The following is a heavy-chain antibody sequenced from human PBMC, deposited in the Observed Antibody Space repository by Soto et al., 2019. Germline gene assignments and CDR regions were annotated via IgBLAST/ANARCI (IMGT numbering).Heavy chain of an antibody. CDR2: IWYDGSNK. Sequence: GGSLRLSCAASGFTFSSYVMHWVRQAPGKGLGWVAVIWYDGSNKYYADSVKGRFTISRDNSKNTLYLQMNSLRAEDTAVYYCARDQLIVVVPAAIPYYYGMDVWGQGTTVTVSS. CDR1: GFTFSSYV. D-gene: IGHD2-2*01. CDR3: ARDQLIVVVPAAIPYYYGMDV. V-gene: IGHV3-33*01. J-gene: IGHJ6*02.